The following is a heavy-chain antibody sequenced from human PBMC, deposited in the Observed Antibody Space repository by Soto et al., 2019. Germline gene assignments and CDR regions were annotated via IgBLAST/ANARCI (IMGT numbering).Heavy chain of an antibody. J-gene: IGHJ4*02. CDR2: ISAHNGNT. V-gene: IGHV1-18*01. CDR3: GRGRYGDY. D-gene: IGHD1-1*01. Sequence: QVHLVQSGAEVKKPGASVKVSCKASGYTFTSYGITWVRQAPGQGLEWMGWISAHNGNTDYAQKIQGRVSVTGDTPTSTAYMELRSLISDDTAVYYCGRGRYGDYWGQGALVTVSS. CDR1: GYTFTSYG.